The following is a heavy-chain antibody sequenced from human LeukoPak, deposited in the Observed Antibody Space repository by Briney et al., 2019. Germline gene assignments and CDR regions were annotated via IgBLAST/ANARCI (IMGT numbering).Heavy chain of an antibody. CDR2: INPNSGGT. CDR1: GGTFSSYA. Sequence: ASVKVSCKASGGTFSSYAISWVRQAPGQGLKWMGWINPNSGGTNYAQKFQGRVTMTRDTSISTAYMELSRLRSDDTAVYYCARAGVGATDYWGQGTLVTVSS. V-gene: IGHV1-2*02. CDR3: ARAGVGATDY. D-gene: IGHD1-26*01. J-gene: IGHJ4*02.